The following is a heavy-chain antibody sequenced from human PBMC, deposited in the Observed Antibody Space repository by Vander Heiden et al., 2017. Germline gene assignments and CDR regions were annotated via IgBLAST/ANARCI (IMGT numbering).Heavy chain of an antibody. V-gene: IGHV3-21*02. Sequence: EVQLLESGGGLVKPGGSLRLSCAASGFTFRPYSMNWVRQAPGKGLEWVSSSSTSSAYIHYADSVKGRFTISRDNAKNSLYLLMSSLRAEDTALYYCARDSYDTSGYDLQYYGLDVWGQGTAVTVSS. CDR3: ARDSYDTSGYDLQYYGLDV. J-gene: IGHJ6*02. CDR2: SSTSSAYI. CDR1: GFTFRPYS. D-gene: IGHD3-22*01.